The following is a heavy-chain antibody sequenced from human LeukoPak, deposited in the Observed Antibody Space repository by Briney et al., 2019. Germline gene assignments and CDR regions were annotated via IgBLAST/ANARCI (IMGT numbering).Heavy chain of an antibody. Sequence: GGSLRLSCAASGFTFDDYAMHWVRHAPGKGLEWVSGISWNSGSIGYADSVKGRFTISRDNAKNSLYLQMNSLRAEDTALYYCAKDLERYSYGLNRAFDIWGQGTMVTVSS. CDR3: AKDLERYSYGLNRAFDI. CDR2: ISWNSGSI. CDR1: GFTFDDYA. D-gene: IGHD5-18*01. V-gene: IGHV3-9*01. J-gene: IGHJ3*02.